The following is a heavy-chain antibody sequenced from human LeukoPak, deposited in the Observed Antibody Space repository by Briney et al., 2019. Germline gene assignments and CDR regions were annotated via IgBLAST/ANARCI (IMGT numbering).Heavy chain of an antibody. J-gene: IGHJ4*02. CDR1: GFTFSSFW. D-gene: IGHD5-12*01. V-gene: IGHV3-7*04. CDR2: INQDGSEK. CDR3: AREVRASGYDRIDY. Sequence: PGGSLRLSCAASGFTFSSFWMTWVRQAPGKGLEWVANINQDGSEKYSVDSVKGRFTISRDNAKNPLFLQMNSLRAEDSAVYYCAREVRASGYDRIDYWGQGTLVTVSS.